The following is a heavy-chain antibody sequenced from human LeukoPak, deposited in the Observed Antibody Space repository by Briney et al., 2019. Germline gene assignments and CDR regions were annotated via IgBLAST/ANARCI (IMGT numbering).Heavy chain of an antibody. J-gene: IGHJ4*02. D-gene: IGHD1-26*01. V-gene: IGHV4-34*01. CDR1: GGSFSGYY. CDR2: INHSGST. Sequence: SETLSLTCAVYGGSFSGYYWSWIRQPPGKGLEWIGEINHSGSTNYNPSLKSRVTISVDTSKNQFSLKLSSVTAADTAVYYCARCIVGAVSFDYWGQGTLVTVSS. CDR3: ARCIVGAVSFDY.